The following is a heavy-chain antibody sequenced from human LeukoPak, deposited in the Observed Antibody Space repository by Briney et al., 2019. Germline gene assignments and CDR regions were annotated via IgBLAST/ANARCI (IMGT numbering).Heavy chain of an antibody. CDR1: GLRFTSYW. V-gene: IGHV3-7*01. Sequence: GGSLRLSCAASGLRFTSYWMSWVRQAPGKGLEWVANINQGGNTVNYVDSVKGRVSISRDNANNALFLQMHSLRFEDTAIYYCATTFPYCGDGTCKLGGPGAQVTVSS. J-gene: IGHJ4*02. CDR3: ATTFPYCGDGTCKL. D-gene: IGHD2-15*01. CDR2: INQGGNTV.